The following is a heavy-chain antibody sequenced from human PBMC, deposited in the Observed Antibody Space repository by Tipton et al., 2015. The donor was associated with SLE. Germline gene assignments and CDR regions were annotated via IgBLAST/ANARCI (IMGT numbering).Heavy chain of an antibody. CDR3: ARVSPEYGEDYMDL. V-gene: IGHV4-34*01. D-gene: IGHD4-17*01. CDR1: GGSFSGYY. J-gene: IGHJ6*03. Sequence: GLVKPSETLSLTCAVYGGSFSGYYWTWIRQPPGKGLEWIGSIYHSGSTYYNPSLKSRVTISVDTSKNQFSLKLNSVTAADTAVYYCARVSPEYGEDYMDLWGKGTTVTVSS. CDR2: IYHSGST.